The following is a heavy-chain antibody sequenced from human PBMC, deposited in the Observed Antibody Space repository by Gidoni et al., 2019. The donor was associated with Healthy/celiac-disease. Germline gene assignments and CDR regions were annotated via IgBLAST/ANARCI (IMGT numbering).Heavy chain of an antibody. CDR2: IKSKTDGGTT. V-gene: IGHV3-15*01. J-gene: IGHJ4*02. CDR1: GFTFINAG. CDR3: TTVLNYYDSSGTIDY. Sequence: EVQLVESGGGLVKPGGSLRLCCAASGFTFINAGMSWVRQAPGKGLEWVGRIKSKTDGGTTDYAAPVKGRFTISRDDSKNTLYLPMNSLKTEDTAVYYCTTVLNYYDSSGTIDYWGQGTLVTVSS. D-gene: IGHD3-22*01.